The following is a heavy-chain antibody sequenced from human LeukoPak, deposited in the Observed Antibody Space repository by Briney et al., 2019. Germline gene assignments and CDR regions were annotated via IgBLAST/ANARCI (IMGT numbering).Heavy chain of an antibody. CDR2: ITRSGSII. CDR1: GFTFSDYY. D-gene: IGHD4-23*01. J-gene: IGHJ4*02. Sequence: GVLRLSCAASGFTFSDYYMSWIRQAPGKGLEWVSYITRSGSIIDYADSVKGRFTISRDNAKNSLYLQMNSLRAEDTAVYYCARDYGGSSPFDYWGQGTLVTVSS. V-gene: IGHV3-11*04. CDR3: ARDYGGSSPFDY.